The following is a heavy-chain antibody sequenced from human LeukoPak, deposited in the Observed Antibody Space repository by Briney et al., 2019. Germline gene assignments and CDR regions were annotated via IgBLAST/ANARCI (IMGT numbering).Heavy chain of an antibody. Sequence: GESLKISCKGSGYSFNSYWIGWVRQMPGEGLEWMGIIYPGDSDTTYSPSFQGQVTISADKSIGTAYLQWSSLKASDIAMYYCARRFTAAAGTAFDHWGQGTLVTVSS. CDR1: GYSFNSYW. V-gene: IGHV5-51*01. D-gene: IGHD6-13*01. J-gene: IGHJ4*02. CDR2: IYPGDSDT. CDR3: ARRFTAAAGTAFDH.